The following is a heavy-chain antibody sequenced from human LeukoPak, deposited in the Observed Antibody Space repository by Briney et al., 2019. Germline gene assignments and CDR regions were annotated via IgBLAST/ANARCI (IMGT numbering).Heavy chain of an antibody. J-gene: IGHJ4*02. V-gene: IGHV3-74*01. Sequence: GGSLRLSCAASGFTFSSYWMHWVRQAPGKGLVWVSRINSDGSSTSYADSVKGRFTISRDNAKNTLYLQMNSLRAEDTAVYYCAKGSGYGGPPDWGQGTLVTVSA. CDR1: GFTFSSYW. D-gene: IGHD5-12*01. CDR2: INSDGSST. CDR3: AKGSGYGGPPD.